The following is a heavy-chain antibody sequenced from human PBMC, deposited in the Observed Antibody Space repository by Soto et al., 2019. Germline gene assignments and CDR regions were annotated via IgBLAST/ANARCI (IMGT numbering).Heavy chain of an antibody. CDR3: AKDGRHCSGGSCPQGH. V-gene: IGHV1-2*02. J-gene: IGHJ4*02. CDR1: GYTFTGHH. D-gene: IGHD2-15*01. Sequence: ASVKVSCKASGYTFTGHHIHWVRQAPGQGLEWMGWINPISGGTKYREKFQGRVSITRDKSSSTAYMELSSLTSDDSAVYYCAKDGRHCSGGSCPQGHWGQGTLVTVSS. CDR2: INPISGGT.